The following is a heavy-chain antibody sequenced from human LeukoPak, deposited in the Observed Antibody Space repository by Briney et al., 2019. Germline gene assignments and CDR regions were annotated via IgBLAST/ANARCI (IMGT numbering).Heavy chain of an antibody. D-gene: IGHD2-15*01. CDR1: GFTFSGSA. CDR2: IRSKTNNYAT. CDR3: ARRDIVVVVSASDY. J-gene: IGHJ4*02. Sequence: GGSLRLSCAASGFTFSGSALHWVRQASGKGLEWIGRIRSKTNNYATTYAASVTGRFTISRDDAENTAYLQMNSLKTEDTAVYYCARRDIVVVVSASDYWGQGTLVTVSS. V-gene: IGHV3-73*01.